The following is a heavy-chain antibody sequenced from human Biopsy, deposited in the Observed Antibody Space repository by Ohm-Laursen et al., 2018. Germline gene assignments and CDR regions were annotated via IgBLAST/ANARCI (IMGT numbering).Heavy chain of an antibody. J-gene: IGHJ5*02. Sequence: ASVKASCKASGYTFTSYDITWVRQASGPGPEWIGWLNPVSGNSNFGQKFRGRVTVTSDTSISTAYKELSGLTSDDTATYYCGRAVRNQLLIHPWGQGTLVTVTS. CDR2: LNPVSGNS. CDR3: GRAVRNQLLIHP. V-gene: IGHV1-8*01. CDR1: GYTFTSYD. D-gene: IGHD1-7*01.